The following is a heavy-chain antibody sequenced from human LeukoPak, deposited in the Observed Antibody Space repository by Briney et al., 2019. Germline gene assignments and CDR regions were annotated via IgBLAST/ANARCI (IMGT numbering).Heavy chain of an antibody. J-gene: IGHJ6*04. CDR3: ARDPYPYEYPYYGMDV. Sequence: PGGSLRLSCAASGFTFSSYWMSWVRQAPGKGLEWVANIKQDGSEKYYVDSVKGRFTISRDNSKNTLYLQMNSLRAEDTAVYYCARDPYPYEYPYYGMDVWGKGTTVTVFS. D-gene: IGHD5-12*01. CDR1: GFTFSSYW. V-gene: IGHV3-7*01. CDR2: IKQDGSEK.